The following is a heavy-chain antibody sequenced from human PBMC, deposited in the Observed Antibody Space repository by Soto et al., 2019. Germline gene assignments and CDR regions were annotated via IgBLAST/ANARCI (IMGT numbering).Heavy chain of an antibody. CDR2: IYYSGTT. CDR3: ARRELQGPIDY. D-gene: IGHD1-26*01. J-gene: IGHJ4*02. Sequence: QVQLQESGPGLVKPSDTLSLTCAVSGYSISSSNWWGWIRQPPGKGLEWIGYIYYSGTTYYNPSLHGRVTLSVDTSNNQFSLKLTSVTAVDTAVYYWARRELQGPIDYWGQGTLVTVSS. CDR1: GYSISSSNW. V-gene: IGHV4-28*01.